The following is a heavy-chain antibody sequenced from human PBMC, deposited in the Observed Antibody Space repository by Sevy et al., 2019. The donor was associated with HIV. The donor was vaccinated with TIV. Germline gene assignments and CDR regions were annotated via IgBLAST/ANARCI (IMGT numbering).Heavy chain of an antibody. CDR1: GFTFDDFA. CDR3: AKDRAASGPGWYFDL. Sequence: GGSLRLSCAASGFTFDDFAMHWVRQSPGKGLEWVSGINWNSGRTEYADSVKGRFTISRHNTKDSLYLQMHSLRHEDTAFYYCAKDRAASGPGWYFDLWGRGTLVTVS. CDR2: INWNSGRT. V-gene: IGHV3-9*01. J-gene: IGHJ2*01. D-gene: IGHD6-13*01.